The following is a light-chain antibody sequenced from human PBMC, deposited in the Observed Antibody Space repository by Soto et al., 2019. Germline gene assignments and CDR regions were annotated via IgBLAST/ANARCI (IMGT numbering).Light chain of an antibody. CDR2: KAS. CDR3: QQCNTWPPIT. CDR1: QSVSSW. V-gene: IGKV1-5*03. J-gene: IGKJ5*01. Sequence: DIQMTQSPSTLSASVGYRVTITCRASQSVSSWLAWYQQKPGKAPKLLIYKASTLKSGVPSRFSGSGSGTDFTLTISSLQSEDFAVYYCQQCNTWPPITFGQGTRLEIK.